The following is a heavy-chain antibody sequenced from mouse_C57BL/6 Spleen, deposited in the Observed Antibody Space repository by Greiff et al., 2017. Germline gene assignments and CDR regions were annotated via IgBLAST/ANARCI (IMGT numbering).Heavy chain of an antibody. CDR1: GFNIKDYY. J-gene: IGHJ4*01. Sequence: EVKLVESGAELVRPGASVKLSCTASGFNIKDYYMHWVKQRPEQGLEWIGRIDPEDGDTEYAPKFQGKATMTADTSSNTAYLQLSSLTSEDTAVYYCTTPKYLRDYYAMDYWGQGTSVTVSS. CDR2: IDPEDGDT. CDR3: TTPKYLRDYYAMDY. V-gene: IGHV14-1*01. D-gene: IGHD2-10*02.